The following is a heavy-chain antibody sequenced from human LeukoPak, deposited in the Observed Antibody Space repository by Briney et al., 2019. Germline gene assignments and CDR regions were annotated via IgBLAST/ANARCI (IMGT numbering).Heavy chain of an antibody. D-gene: IGHD1-26*01. V-gene: IGHV3-21*01. CDR1: GFTFSSYS. CDR3: ARVDGKLLRGYFDY. CDR2: ISSSSSYI. J-gene: IGHJ4*02. Sequence: GGSLRLSCAASGFTFSSYSMNWVRQAPGKGLEWVSSISSSSSYIYYAGSVKGRFTISRDNAKNSLYLQMNSLRAEDTAVYYCARVDGKLLRGYFDYWGQGTLVTVSS.